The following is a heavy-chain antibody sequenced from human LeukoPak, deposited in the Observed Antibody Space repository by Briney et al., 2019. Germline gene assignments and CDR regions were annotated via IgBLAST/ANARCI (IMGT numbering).Heavy chain of an antibody. CDR1: GHTFTGNY. V-gene: IGHV1-2*02. CDR2: INPNSGGT. Sequence: ASVKVSCKASGHTFTGNYIHWVRQVPGQGLEWMGWINPNSGGTNYVQKFQDRVTMTRDTSISTAYMELSRLTSDDTAVYYCARDVDSGWYYGYWGQGTLVTVSS. D-gene: IGHD6-19*01. J-gene: IGHJ4*02. CDR3: ARDVDSGWYYGY.